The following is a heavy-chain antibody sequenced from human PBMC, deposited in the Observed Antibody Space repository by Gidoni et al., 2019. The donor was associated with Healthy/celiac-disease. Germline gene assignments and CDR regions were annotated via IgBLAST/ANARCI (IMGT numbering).Heavy chain of an antibody. V-gene: IGHV3-7*01. J-gene: IGHJ6*02. CDR3: ASERYCSSTSCYSTYGMDV. CDR1: GFTFSSSW. Sequence: DVQLVESGGGLVQPGGSLRLSCAASGFTFSSSWLSWVRQAPGKGLEWVANIKQDGSEKYYVDSVKGRFTISRDNAKNSLYLQMNSLRAEDTAVYYCASERYCSSTSCYSTYGMDVWGQGTTVTVSS. D-gene: IGHD2-2*01. CDR2: IKQDGSEK.